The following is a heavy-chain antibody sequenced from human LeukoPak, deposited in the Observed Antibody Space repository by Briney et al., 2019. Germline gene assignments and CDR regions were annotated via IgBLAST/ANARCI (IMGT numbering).Heavy chain of an antibody. J-gene: IGHJ4*02. D-gene: IGHD3-22*01. V-gene: IGHV1-2*02. Sequence: GASVKVSCKASGYTFTGYYMHWVRQAPGQGLEWMGWINPNSGGTNYAQKFQGRVTMTRDTPISTAYMELSRLRSDDTAVYYCARGGPQYYYDSSGYYYLWGQGTLVTVSS. CDR2: INPNSGGT. CDR1: GYTFTGYY. CDR3: ARGGPQYYYDSSGYYYL.